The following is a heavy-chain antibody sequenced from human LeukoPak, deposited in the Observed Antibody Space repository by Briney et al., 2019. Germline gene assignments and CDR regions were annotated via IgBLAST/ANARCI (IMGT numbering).Heavy chain of an antibody. CDR3: ARQSVKSYSSSWYPIDY. CDR1: GYTFTGYY. CDR2: INPSGGST. V-gene: IGHV1-46*01. J-gene: IGHJ4*02. D-gene: IGHD6-13*01. Sequence: ASVKVSCKASGYTFTGYYMHWVRQAPGQGLEWMGIINPSGGSTSYAQKFQGRVTMTRDMSTSTVYMELSGLRSEDTAVYYCARQSVKSYSSSWYPIDYWGQGTLVTVSS.